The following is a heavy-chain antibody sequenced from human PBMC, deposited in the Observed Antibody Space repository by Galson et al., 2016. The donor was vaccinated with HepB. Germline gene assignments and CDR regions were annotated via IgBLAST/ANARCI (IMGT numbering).Heavy chain of an antibody. CDR1: GYTFTDYH. Sequence: SVKVSCKASGYTFTDYHMHWVRQAPGQGLEWMGWINRNSGGTKYAQKFQGRVTMTRDTSISTAYMELSRLRSDDTAVYYCARRFVGYGVSDAFEIWGQGTMVTVSS. D-gene: IGHD4-17*01. V-gene: IGHV1-2*02. CDR3: ARRFVGYGVSDAFEI. CDR2: INRNSGGT. J-gene: IGHJ3*02.